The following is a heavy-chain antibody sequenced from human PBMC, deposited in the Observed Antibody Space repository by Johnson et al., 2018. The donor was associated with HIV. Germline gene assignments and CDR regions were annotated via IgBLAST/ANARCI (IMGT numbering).Heavy chain of an antibody. CDR1: GFTFSSYA. Sequence: QVQLVESGGGVVQPGRSLRLSCAASGFTFSSYAMHWVRQTPGKGLEWVAVIYSGGSTYYADSVKGRFTISRDNSKNTLYLQMNSLRVEDTAVYYCARAPGSSWTDAFDIWGQGTLVTVSS. D-gene: IGHD6-13*01. CDR3: ARAPGSSWTDAFDI. V-gene: IGHV3-30*14. CDR2: IYSGGST. J-gene: IGHJ3*02.